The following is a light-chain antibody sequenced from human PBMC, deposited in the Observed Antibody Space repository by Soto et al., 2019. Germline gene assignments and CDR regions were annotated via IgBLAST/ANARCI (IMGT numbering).Light chain of an antibody. J-gene: IGKJ1*01. CDR3: QQCNNWPPWT. CDR1: QSVRFN. CDR2: AAS. Sequence: EIVMTQSPATLSVSPGERATLSGRSSQSVRFNLAWYQQKPGQAPRLLIYAASTRATGIPARFSGSGSGTEFTLTISSLQSEDFAVYFCQQCNNWPPWTFGQGTKVDIK. V-gene: IGKV3-15*01.